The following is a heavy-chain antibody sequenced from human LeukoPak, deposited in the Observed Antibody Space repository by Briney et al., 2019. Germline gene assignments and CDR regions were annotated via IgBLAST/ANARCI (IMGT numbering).Heavy chain of an antibody. CDR1: GGSISSGSYY. D-gene: IGHD6-13*01. CDR2: IYTSGST. J-gene: IGHJ6*03. V-gene: IGHV4-61*02. CDR3: AREVSQKAAAIMWDYYYYYYMDV. Sequence: SATLSPTCTVSGGSISSGSYYWTWIRQPAGKGLEWIGRIYTSGSTNYNSSLNSRVTISLDTSKNQFSLKLSSVTAADTAVYYCAREVSQKAAAIMWDYYYYYYMDVWGKGTTVTVSS.